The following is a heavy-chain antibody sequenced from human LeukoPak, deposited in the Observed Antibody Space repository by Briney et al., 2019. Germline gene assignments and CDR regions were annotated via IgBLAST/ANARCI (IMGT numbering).Heavy chain of an antibody. D-gene: IGHD3-16*01. CDR1: GDSISNHTSY. V-gene: IGHV4-61*02. Sequence: PSQTLSLTCTVSGDSISNHTSYWTWIRQPAGKGLEWIGRIYASTSTSYNPSLKSRVTISVDTSKNAFSLRLSSVTAADTAVYYCARFQGGAFDIWGQGTMVTVSS. CDR3: ARFQGGAFDI. CDR2: IYASTST. J-gene: IGHJ3*02.